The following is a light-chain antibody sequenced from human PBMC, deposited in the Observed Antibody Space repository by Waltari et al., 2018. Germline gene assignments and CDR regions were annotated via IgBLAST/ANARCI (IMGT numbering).Light chain of an antibody. CDR1: SSNTGAGHD. CDR3: QSYDSSLSGSVV. V-gene: IGLV1-40*01. CDR2: GNS. J-gene: IGLJ2*01. Sequence: QSVLTQPHSVSGAPGPRVTISFTGSSSNTGAGHDVPWYQQLPGTAPKLLIYGNSNRPSGVPDRFSGSKSGTSASLAITGLQAEDEADYYCQSYDSSLSGSVVFGGGTKLTAL.